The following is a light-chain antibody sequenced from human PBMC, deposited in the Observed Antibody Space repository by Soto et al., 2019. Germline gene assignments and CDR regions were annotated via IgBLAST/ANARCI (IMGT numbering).Light chain of an antibody. Sequence: QSVLIQPPSASGTPGQRVTISCSGSSSSIGSNTVNWYQQLPGTAPKLLIYSNNQRPSGAPDRSSGSKSGTSASLAISGLPSEDEADYYCAAWDDSLNGPYVFGTGTKVPVL. CDR3: AAWDDSLNGPYV. CDR2: SNN. CDR1: SSSIGSNT. J-gene: IGLJ1*01. V-gene: IGLV1-44*01.